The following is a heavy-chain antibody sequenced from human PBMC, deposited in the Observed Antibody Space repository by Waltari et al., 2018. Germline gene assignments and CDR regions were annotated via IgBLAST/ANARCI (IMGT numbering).Heavy chain of an antibody. J-gene: IGHJ4*02. CDR3: ARVEWSGSVGY. V-gene: IGHV3-53*01. CDR1: GFTVSSNY. Sequence: EVQLVESGGGLIQPGGSLRLSCAASGFTVSSNYISWVRQAPGKGLEWVSVIYSGGSTYYADSVKGRFTISRDKSKNTLYLQMNSLRAEDTAVYYCARVEWSGSVGYWGQGTLVTVSS. CDR2: IYSGGST. D-gene: IGHD3-3*01.